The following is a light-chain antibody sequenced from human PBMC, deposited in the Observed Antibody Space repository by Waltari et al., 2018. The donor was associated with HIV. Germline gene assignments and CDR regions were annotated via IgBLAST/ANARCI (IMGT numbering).Light chain of an antibody. V-gene: IGLV1-51*01. Sequence: QSVLTQPPSVSAAPGQRVTISCSGSSSNIGNNHVSWYQHRPGAAPKLIIYDNNNRPSGIPDRFSGSKSGTSATLVITGLQTGDEADYYCGTWDSSLSAVFGGGTKLTVL. CDR2: DNN. CDR1: SSNIGNNH. CDR3: GTWDSSLSAV. J-gene: IGLJ3*02.